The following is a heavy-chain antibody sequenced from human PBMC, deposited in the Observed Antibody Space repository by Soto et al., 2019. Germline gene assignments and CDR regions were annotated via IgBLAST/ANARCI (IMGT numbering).Heavy chain of an antibody. CDR2: IYYSGST. D-gene: IGHD3-22*01. CDR3: ARRINYYDSSGYYSVSYFDY. V-gene: IGHV4-39*01. J-gene: IGHJ4*02. CDR1: GGSISSSSYY. Sequence: SETLSLSCTVSGGSISSSSYYWGWIRQPPGKGLEWIGSIYYSGSTYYNPSLKSRVTISVDTSKNQFSLKLSSVTAADTAVYYCARRINYYDSSGYYSVSYFDYWGQGTLVTVSS.